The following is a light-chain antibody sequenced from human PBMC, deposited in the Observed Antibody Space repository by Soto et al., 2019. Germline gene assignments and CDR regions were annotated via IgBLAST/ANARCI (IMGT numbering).Light chain of an antibody. V-gene: IGLV2-14*03. J-gene: IGLJ2*01. CDR1: SSDVGAHNY. Sequence: QSALTQPASVSGSPGQSIAISCTGTSSDVGAHNYVSWYQQHPGKAPKLMIYDVSNRPSGVSTRFSGFKSGNTASPTISGLQAEDEADYYCSSYTGTTTLVIFGGGTQLTVL. CDR2: DVS. CDR3: SSYTGTTTLVI.